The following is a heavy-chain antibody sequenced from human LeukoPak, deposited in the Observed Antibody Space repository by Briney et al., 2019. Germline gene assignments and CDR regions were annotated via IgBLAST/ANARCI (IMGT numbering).Heavy chain of an antibody. V-gene: IGHV1-18*01. CDR1: GYTFISYG. D-gene: IGHD3-10*01. CDR2: ISAYDGNT. CDR3: ARARGSGRRDAFDI. J-gene: IGHJ3*02. Sequence: GASVKVSRKASGYTFISYGFSWVRQAPGQGLEWMGWISAYDGNTKSAQKFQGRVTMTTDTSTSTAYMELSSLRSEDTAVYYCARARGSGRRDAFDIWGQGTMVTVSS.